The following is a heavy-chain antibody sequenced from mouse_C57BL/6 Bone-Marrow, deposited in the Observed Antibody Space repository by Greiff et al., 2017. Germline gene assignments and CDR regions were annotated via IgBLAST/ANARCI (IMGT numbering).Heavy chain of an antibody. CDR2: IYPRSGNT. CDR3: ALITTVVGPYAMDY. CDR1: GYTFTSYG. D-gene: IGHD1-1*01. J-gene: IGHJ4*01. Sequence: VQLQQSGAELARPGASVKLSCKASGYTFTSYGISWVKQRTGQGLEWIGEIYPRSGNTYYNEKFKGKATLTADKSSSAAYMELRSLTSEASAVYFCALITTVVGPYAMDYWGQGTSVTVSS. V-gene: IGHV1-81*01.